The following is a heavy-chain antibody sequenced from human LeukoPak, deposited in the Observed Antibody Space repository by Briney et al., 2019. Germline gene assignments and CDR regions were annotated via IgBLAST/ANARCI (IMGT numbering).Heavy chain of an antibody. CDR2: ISSNGGST. J-gene: IGHJ4*01. V-gene: IGHV3-64D*06. Sequence: GGSLRLSCSASGFTFSRYAMHWVRQAPGKGLKYVSAISSNGGSTYYADSVKGRFTISRDNSKNTLYLQMSSLRAEDTAVYYCGKGSVMVVTANRWFEYWGQGTLVTVFS. CDR3: GKGSVMVVTANRWFEY. CDR1: GFTFSRYA. D-gene: IGHD2-21*02.